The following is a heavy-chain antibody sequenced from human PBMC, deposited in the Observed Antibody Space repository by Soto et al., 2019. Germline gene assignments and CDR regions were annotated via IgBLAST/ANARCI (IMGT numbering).Heavy chain of an antibody. CDR2: IIPIFGTA. CDR1: GGTFSSYA. J-gene: IGHJ6*04. CDR3: ARDLTDYYGSGSYGDMDV. V-gene: IGHV1-69*01. Sequence: QVQLVQSGAEVKKPGSSVKVSCKASGGTFSSYAISWVRQAPGQGLEWMGGIIPIFGTANYAQKFQGRVTITADESTSTAYMELSSLRSEDTAVYYCARDLTDYYGSGSYGDMDVWGKGTTVTVSS. D-gene: IGHD3-10*01.